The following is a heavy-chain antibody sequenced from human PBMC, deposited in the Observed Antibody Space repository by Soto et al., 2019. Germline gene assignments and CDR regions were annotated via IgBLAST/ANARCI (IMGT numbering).Heavy chain of an antibody. D-gene: IGHD3-10*01. CDR2: IKVYNGNT. J-gene: IGHJ4*02. CDR1: GYTFTSYG. CDR3: ARDTSRGEYDY. Sequence: QVQLVQSGAEVKKPGASVKVSCKASGYTFTSYGISWVRQAPGQGLERMGWIKVYNGNTNYAQKLQGKGTMTTDPSTSTAYLDLRSLRSDDTAVYFCARDTSRGEYDYWGQGTLVTVSS. V-gene: IGHV1-18*01.